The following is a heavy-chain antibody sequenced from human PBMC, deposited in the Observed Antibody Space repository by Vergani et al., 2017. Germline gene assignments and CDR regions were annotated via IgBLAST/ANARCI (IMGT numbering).Heavy chain of an antibody. J-gene: IGHJ4*02. V-gene: IGHV3-48*01. CDR3: ATLPAASPY. Sequence: VELLESGGGLAQPGGSLRVSCSASGFRVTTYYMSWVRQAPGKGLEWVSYISSSSSTIYYADSVKGRFTISRDNAKNSLYLQMNSLRAEDTAVYYCATLPAASPYWGQGTLVTVSS. CDR2: ISSSSSTI. D-gene: IGHD2-2*01. CDR1: GFRVTTYY.